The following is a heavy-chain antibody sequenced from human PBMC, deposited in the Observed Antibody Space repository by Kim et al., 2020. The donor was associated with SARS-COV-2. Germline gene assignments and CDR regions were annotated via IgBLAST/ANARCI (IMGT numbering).Heavy chain of an antibody. CDR2: SNADGASE. V-gene: IGHV3-43*02. Sequence: GGSLRLSCGATGFKFDDYAMHWVRQAPGKGLEWVSLSNADGASEYYADSVRGRFTISRDDSENSLYLQMDSLRTEDSALYFCTREKKYDSSGYDHCGQGT. CDR3: TREKKYDSSGYDH. J-gene: IGHJ4*02. D-gene: IGHD3-22*01. CDR1: GFKFDDYA.